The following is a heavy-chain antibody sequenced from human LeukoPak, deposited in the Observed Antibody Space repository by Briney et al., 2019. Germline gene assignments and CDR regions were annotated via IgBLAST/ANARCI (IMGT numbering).Heavy chain of an antibody. CDR2: IYYSGST. J-gene: IGHJ4*02. CDR1: GGSISSSSYY. D-gene: IGHD1-26*01. Sequence: PSQTLSLTCTVSGGSISSSSYYWGWIRQPPGKGLEWIGSIYYSGSTYYNPSLKSRVTISVDTSKNQFSLKLSSVTAADRAVYYCARRPRNSGSNDGPSGLDYWGQGNLVTVSS. CDR3: ARRPRNSGSNDGPSGLDY. V-gene: IGHV4-39*07.